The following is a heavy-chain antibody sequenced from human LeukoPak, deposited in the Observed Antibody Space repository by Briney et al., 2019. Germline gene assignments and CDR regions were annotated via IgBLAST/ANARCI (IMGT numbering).Heavy chain of an antibody. CDR1: GGSFSGYY. D-gene: IGHD6-13*01. J-gene: IGHJ3*02. Sequence: PSETLSLTCAVYGGSFSGYYWSWIRQPPGKGLEWIGEINHSGSTNYNPSLKSRVTISVDTSKNQFSLKLSSVTAADTAVYYCGASSSWQDAFDIWGQGTMVTVSS. CDR2: INHSGST. CDR3: GASSSWQDAFDI. V-gene: IGHV4-34*01.